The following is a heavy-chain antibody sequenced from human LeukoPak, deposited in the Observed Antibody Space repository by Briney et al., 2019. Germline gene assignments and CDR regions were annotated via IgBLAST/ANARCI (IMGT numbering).Heavy chain of an antibody. CDR1: GGTFSSYA. D-gene: IGHD2-15*01. V-gene: IGHV1-69*13. J-gene: IGHJ6*03. Sequence: SVKVSCKASGGTFSSYAISWVRQAPGQGLEWMGGIIPIFGTANYAQKFQGRVTITADESTSTAYMELSSLRSEDTAVYYCATKGVGYCSGGSCYSYHYYYYYMDVWGKGTTVTVSS. CDR3: ATKGVGYCSGGSCYSYHYYYYYMDV. CDR2: IIPIFGTA.